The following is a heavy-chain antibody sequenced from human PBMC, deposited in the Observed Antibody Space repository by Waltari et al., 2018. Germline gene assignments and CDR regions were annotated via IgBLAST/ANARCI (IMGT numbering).Heavy chain of an antibody. Sequence: QVQLVQSGAEVKKPGASVKVSCKASGYTFSDYGISWVRQAPGQGLEWRGWISGNNGHTNHEQKCQGRLIITEDTSATTVYMELTYLTSDDTTVYYCARERHRLMEEGYLMALDPWGQGTLVTVSS. CDR1: GYTFSDYG. CDR3: ARERHRLMEEGYLMALDP. J-gene: IGHJ5*02. V-gene: IGHV1-18*01. D-gene: IGHD2-21*01. CDR2: ISGNNGHT.